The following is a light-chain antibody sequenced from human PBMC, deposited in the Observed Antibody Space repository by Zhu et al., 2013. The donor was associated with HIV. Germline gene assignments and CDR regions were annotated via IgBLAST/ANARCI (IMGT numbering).Light chain of an antibody. CDR1: QSVSTE. CDR2: SAS. Sequence: EVEMTQSPVTLSVSPGESATLSCKASQSVSTELAWYQERPGQPLRLLIYSASTRAAGISARFSGSGSETEFTLTISSLQSEDFAVYYCQQYNDWPRTFGQGTRVEVK. V-gene: IGKV3-15*01. CDR3: QQYNDWPRT. J-gene: IGKJ1*01.